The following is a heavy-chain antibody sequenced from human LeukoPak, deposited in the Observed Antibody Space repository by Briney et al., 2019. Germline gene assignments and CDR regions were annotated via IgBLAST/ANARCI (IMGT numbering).Heavy chain of an antibody. J-gene: IGHJ6*03. Sequence: ASVKVSCKASGYTFTGYYMHWVRQAPGQGLEWMGRINPNSGGTNYAQKFQGRVTMTRDTSISTAYMELSRLRSDDTAVYYCARVVTAVYCYYMDVWGKGTTVTVSS. D-gene: IGHD2-21*02. CDR2: INPNSGGT. V-gene: IGHV1-2*06. CDR1: GYTFTGYY. CDR3: ARVVTAVYCYYMDV.